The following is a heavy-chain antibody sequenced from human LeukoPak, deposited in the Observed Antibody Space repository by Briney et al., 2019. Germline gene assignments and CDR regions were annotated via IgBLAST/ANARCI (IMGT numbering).Heavy chain of an antibody. CDR1: GFTFSDHY. Sequence: GGSLRLSCAASGFTFSDHYMHWVRQAPGKGLEWVAVISYDGSNKYYADSVKGRFTISRDNSKNTLYLQMNSLRAEDTAVYYCAKRLSGSDLPSPLDYWGQGTLVTVSS. CDR3: AKRLSGSDLPSPLDY. V-gene: IGHV3-30*18. CDR2: ISYDGSNK. D-gene: IGHD1-26*01. J-gene: IGHJ4*02.